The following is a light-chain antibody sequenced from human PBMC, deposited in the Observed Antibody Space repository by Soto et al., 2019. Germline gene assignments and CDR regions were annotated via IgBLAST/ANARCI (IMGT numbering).Light chain of an antibody. V-gene: IGKV3-20*01. Sequence: EIVLTQSPGTLSLSPGERATLSCRASQSINNRYLAWYQQKPDQAPRLLIYAASSRATGIPDRFSGSRSGTDVTLTISRLEPEDFAVYYCQQFGSSPGFTFGPGTKVDIK. CDR3: QQFGSSPGFT. CDR1: QSINNRY. J-gene: IGKJ3*01. CDR2: AAS.